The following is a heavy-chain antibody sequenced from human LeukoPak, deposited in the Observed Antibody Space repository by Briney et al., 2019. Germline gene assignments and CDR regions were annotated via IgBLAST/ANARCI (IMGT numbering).Heavy chain of an antibody. CDR3: ARVPNYCSSTSCRLDAFDI. V-gene: IGHV4-59*08. J-gene: IGHJ3*02. Sequence: SETLSLTCTVSGGSISSYYWSWIRQPPGKGLEWIGYIYYSGSTNYNPSLKSRVTISVDTSKNQFSLKLSSVTAADTAVYYCARVPNYCSSTSCRLDAFDIWGQGTMVTVSS. D-gene: IGHD2-2*01. CDR2: IYYSGST. CDR1: GGSISSYY.